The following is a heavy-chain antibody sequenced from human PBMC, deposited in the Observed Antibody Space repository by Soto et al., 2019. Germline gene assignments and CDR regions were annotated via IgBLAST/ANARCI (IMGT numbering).Heavy chain of an antibody. CDR3: ARGGSGIAARPMDY. CDR1: GFTFSSYW. V-gene: IGHV3-74*01. Sequence: LSLSCAASGFTFSSYWMHWVRQAPGKGLVWVSRINSDGTTTNYADSVKGRFTISKDNAKNTLYLQMNSLRAEDTAVYYCARGGSGIAARPMDYWGRGTLVTVSS. D-gene: IGHD6-6*01. CDR2: INSDGTTT. J-gene: IGHJ4*02.